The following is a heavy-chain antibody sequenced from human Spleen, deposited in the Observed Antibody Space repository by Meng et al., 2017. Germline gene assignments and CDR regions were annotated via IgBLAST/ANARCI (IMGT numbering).Heavy chain of an antibody. J-gene: IGHJ2*01. D-gene: IGHD3-22*01. CDR2: INHSGST. CDR1: GGSFSGYY. V-gene: IGHV4-34*01. CDR3: ARGVGARYYDSSASRQDRYWYFDL. Sequence: GSLRLSCAVYGGSFSGYYWSWIRQPPGKGLEWIGEINHSGSTNYNPSLKSRVTISVDTSKNQFSLKPSSVTAADTAVYYCARGVGARYYDSSASRQDRYWYFDLWGRGTLVTVSS.